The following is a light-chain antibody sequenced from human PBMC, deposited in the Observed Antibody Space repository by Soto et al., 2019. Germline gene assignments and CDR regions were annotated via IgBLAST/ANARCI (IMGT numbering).Light chain of an antibody. V-gene: IGKV3-20*01. Sequence: EIVLTQSPGTLSLSPGERATLSCRASQSFISSYLAWYQQKPGQAPRLLIYGASSRATGIPDRFSGSGSATDFTLTISRLEPEDFAVYYCQHYGNSRTFGQGTKVDIK. CDR3: QHYGNSRT. CDR1: QSFISSY. CDR2: GAS. J-gene: IGKJ1*01.